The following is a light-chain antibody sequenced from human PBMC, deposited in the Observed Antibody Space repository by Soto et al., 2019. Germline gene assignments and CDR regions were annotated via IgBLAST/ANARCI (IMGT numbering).Light chain of an antibody. CDR1: QSISIY. J-gene: IGKJ5*01. CDR2: GAS. Sequence: DIQMTQSPSSLSASVGDRVTITCRASQSISIYLNWYQLKPGKAPNLLMYGASYLKSGVPTRFSGNRSGTDFTRTVSSLQPEDFAIRDCPQTSASPEITFGQGTRLEI. CDR3: PQTSASPEIT. V-gene: IGKV1-39*01.